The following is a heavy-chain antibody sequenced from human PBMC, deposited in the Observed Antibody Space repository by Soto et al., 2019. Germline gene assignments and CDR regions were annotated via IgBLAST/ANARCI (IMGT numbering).Heavy chain of an antibody. D-gene: IGHD3-10*01. Sequence: SETLSLTCTVSGGSISSYYWSWIRQPPGKGLEWIGYIYYSGSTNYNPSLKSRVTISVDTSKNQFSLKLNSMTAADTAVYYCARHNYGSGSTYFDSWGQGALVTVSS. V-gene: IGHV4-59*08. J-gene: IGHJ4*01. CDR2: IYYSGST. CDR3: ARHNYGSGSTYFDS. CDR1: GGSISSYY.